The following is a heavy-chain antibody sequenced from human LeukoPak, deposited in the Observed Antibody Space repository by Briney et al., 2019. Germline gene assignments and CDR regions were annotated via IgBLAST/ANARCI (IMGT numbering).Heavy chain of an antibody. J-gene: IGHJ6*04. V-gene: IGHV3-21*01. CDR3: AELGITMIGGV. D-gene: IGHD3-10*02. Sequence: PGGSLRLSCTASGFTFSSYSMNWVREAPGKGLEWVSSISTSSSYIYYADSVKGRFTISRDNAKNSLYLQMNSLRAEDTAVYYCAELGITMIGGVWGKGTTVTISS. CDR2: ISTSSSYI. CDR1: GFTFSSYS.